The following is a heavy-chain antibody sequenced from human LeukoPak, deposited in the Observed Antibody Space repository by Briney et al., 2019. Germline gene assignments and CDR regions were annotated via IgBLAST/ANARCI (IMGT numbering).Heavy chain of an antibody. CDR3: ARNPAYCGGDCYSGVGDY. CDR1: GGTFSSYT. V-gene: IGHV1-69*02. Sequence: SVKVSCKASGGTFSSYTISWVRQAPGRGLEWMGRIIPMLGIANYAQRFQGRVTITADKSTSTAYMELSSLRSEDTAVYYCARNPAYCGGDCYSGVGDYWGQGTLVTVSS. D-gene: IGHD2-21*01. CDR2: IIPMLGIA. J-gene: IGHJ4*02.